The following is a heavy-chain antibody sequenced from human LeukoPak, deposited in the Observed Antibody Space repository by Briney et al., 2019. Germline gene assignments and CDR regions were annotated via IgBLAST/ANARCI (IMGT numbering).Heavy chain of an antibody. D-gene: IGHD1-1*01. CDR1: GGSFSGYY. J-gene: IGHJ1*01. CDR3: ARGPTGIGPSQKYFQH. V-gene: IGHV4-34*01. CDR2: INHSGST. Sequence: SETLSLTCAVYGGSFSGYYWSWIRQPPGKGLEWIGEINHSGSTNYNPSLKSRVTISVDTSKNQFSLKLSSVTAADTAVYYCARGPTGIGPSQKYFQHWGQGTLVTVSS.